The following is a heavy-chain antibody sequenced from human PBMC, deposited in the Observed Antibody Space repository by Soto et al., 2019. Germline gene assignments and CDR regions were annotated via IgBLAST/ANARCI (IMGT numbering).Heavy chain of an antibody. J-gene: IGHJ6*02. V-gene: IGHV2-5*01. Sequence: QITLKESGPTQVKPTQAPTLTFTLSGFSLNSGGGGVVWVTPAPEQALEWPARIYWNDDKRYSPSLSSMLTITRHTARTHIVLTMTTVDPGHTGTYYRAHRPNCGMNRLGPWGQGPTATVSS. D-gene: IGHD2-21*01. CDR1: GFSLNSGGGG. CDR3: AHRPNCGMNRLGP. CDR2: IYWNDDK.